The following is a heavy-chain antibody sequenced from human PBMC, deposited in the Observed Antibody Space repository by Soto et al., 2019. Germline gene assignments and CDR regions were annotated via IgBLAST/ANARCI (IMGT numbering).Heavy chain of an antibody. CDR2: IYYSGST. V-gene: IGHV4-31*03. Sequence: QVQLQESGPGLVKPSQTLSLTCTVSGGSISSGGYYWSWIRQHPGKGLEWIGYIYYSGSTYYNPSLKSRVTISVDTSKNQFSLKLSSVTAADTAVYYCAREAAMDYYYGMDVWGQGTTVTVSS. J-gene: IGHJ6*02. CDR1: GGSISSGGYY. D-gene: IGHD5-18*01. CDR3: AREAAMDYYYGMDV.